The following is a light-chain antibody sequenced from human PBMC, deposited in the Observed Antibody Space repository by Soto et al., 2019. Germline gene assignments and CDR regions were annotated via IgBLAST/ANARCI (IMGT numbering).Light chain of an antibody. Sequence: QSALTQPASVSGSPGQSITISCTGTSSDVGGSNYVAWYQQHPGKAPKLMIYDVSNRPSGVSNRFSGSKSGNTASLTISGLQAEDEADYYCSSYTSSSWVFGGGTQLTVL. CDR2: DVS. V-gene: IGLV2-14*01. CDR1: SSDVGGSNY. CDR3: SSYTSSSWV. J-gene: IGLJ3*02.